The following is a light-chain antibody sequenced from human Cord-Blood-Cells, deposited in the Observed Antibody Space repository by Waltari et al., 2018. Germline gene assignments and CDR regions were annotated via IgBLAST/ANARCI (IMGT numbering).Light chain of an antibody. CDR1: SPNIGSNY. V-gene: IGLV1-47*01. CDR2: RNH. CDR3: AAWDDSLSGYV. J-gene: IGLJ1*01. Sequence: QSVLTQPPPPSGTPGERVTISCSRSSPNIGSNYVYCYQQLPGTAPKLLIYRNHQRPSGVPDRFSGSKSGTSASLAISGLRSEDEADYYCAAWDDSLSGYVFGTGTKVTVL.